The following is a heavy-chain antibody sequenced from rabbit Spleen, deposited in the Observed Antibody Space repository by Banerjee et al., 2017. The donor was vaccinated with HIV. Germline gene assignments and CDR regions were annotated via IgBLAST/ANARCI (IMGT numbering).Heavy chain of an antibody. Sequence: QEELVESGGGLVQPEGSLTLTCKASGFSFSGADHICWVRQAPGKGLEWIACIYAGSSGTTYSATWAKGRFTISKTSSTTVTLQMTSLTAADTATYFCARDTSSSFSSYGMDLWGPGTLVTVS. D-gene: IGHD1-1*01. CDR2: IYAGSSGTT. CDR1: GFSFSGADH. CDR3: ARDTSSSFSSYGMDL. V-gene: IGHV1S45*01. J-gene: IGHJ6*01.